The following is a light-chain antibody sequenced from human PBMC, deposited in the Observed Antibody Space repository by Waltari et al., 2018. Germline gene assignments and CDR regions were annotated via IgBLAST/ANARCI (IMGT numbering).Light chain of an antibody. J-gene: IGLJ2*01. CDR1: SSDVGSYHL. Sequence: QSALTQPAYVSGSPGQSITISCTGASSDVGSYHLVSWYQQHPGKAPKLLIYDVTQRPSGVSDRFSGSKSGNTASLTISGLQAEDEADYHCSSYADSNTVVVFGGGTKVTVL. CDR3: SSYADSNTVVV. CDR2: DVT. V-gene: IGLV2-23*02.